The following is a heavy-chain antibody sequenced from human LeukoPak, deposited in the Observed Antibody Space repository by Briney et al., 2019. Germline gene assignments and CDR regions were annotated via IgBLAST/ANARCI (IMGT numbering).Heavy chain of an antibody. CDR2: IYSGGST. Sequence: GGSLRLSCAASGFTVSSNYMSWVRQAPGKGLEWVSVIYSGGSTYYADSVKGRFTISRDNSKNTLYLQMNSLRAEDTAVYYCARDIYYGSGSYYYWGQGTLVTVSS. V-gene: IGHV3-66*01. D-gene: IGHD3-10*01. CDR3: ARDIYYGSGSYYY. CDR1: GFTVSSNY. J-gene: IGHJ4*02.